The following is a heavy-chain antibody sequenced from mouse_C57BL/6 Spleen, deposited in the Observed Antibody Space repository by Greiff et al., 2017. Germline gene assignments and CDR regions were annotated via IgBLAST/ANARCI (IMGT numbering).Heavy chain of an antibody. J-gene: IGHJ2*01. D-gene: IGHD3-1*01. CDR1: GFTFSSYT. V-gene: IGHV5-9*01. CDR3: ARHRISGYYFDY. Sequence: DVMLVESGGGLVKPGGSLKLSCAASGFTFSSYTMSWVRQTPEKRLEWVATISGGGGNTYYPDSVKGRFTISRDNAKNTLYLQMSSLRSEDTALYYCARHRISGYYFDYWGQGTTLTVSS. CDR2: ISGGGGNT.